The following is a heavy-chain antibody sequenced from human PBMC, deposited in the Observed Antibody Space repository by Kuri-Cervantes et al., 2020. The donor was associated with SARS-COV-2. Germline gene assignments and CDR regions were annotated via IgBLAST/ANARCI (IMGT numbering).Heavy chain of an antibody. CDR1: GYTFASYA. CDR3: ARERDYYYGMDV. J-gene: IGHJ6*02. Sequence: ASVKVSCKASGYTFASYAMHWVRQAPGQRLEWMGWSNAGNGNTKYSQEFQGRVTITRDTSASTAYMELSSLRSDDTAVYYCARERDYYYGMDVWGQGTTVTVSS. CDR2: SNAGNGNT. V-gene: IGHV1-3*02.